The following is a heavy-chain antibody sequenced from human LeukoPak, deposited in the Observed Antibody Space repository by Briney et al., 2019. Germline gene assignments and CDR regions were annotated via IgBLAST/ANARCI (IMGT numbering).Heavy chain of an antibody. CDR1: GFTFSNYA. Sequence: GGSLRFSCAASGFTFSNYAMSWVRQTPGKGLEWVAATVGGRPDTYHAESVKGRFTVSRDDSRDTLFLQMNRLSVDDTAIYYCTKAPLRSCSGAFCYPFDYWGQGTLVTVSS. V-gene: IGHV3-23*01. CDR2: TVGGRPDT. J-gene: IGHJ4*02. D-gene: IGHD2-8*02. CDR3: TKAPLRSCSGAFCYPFDY.